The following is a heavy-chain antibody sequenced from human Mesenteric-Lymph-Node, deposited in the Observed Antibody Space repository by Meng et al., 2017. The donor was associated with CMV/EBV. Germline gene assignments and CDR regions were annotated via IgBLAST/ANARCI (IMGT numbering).Heavy chain of an antibody. Sequence: GESLKISCAASGFIFSDYSVHWVRQAPGKGLEWVSSISGGSSYLYYADSVKGRSTISRDNSKNTVYVQMNSLRAEDTAVYYCAQIRQQLAYFDYWGQGMLVTVSS. CDR1: GFIFSDYS. J-gene: IGHJ4*02. CDR2: ISGGSSYL. V-gene: IGHV3-21*04. CDR3: AQIRQQLAYFDY. D-gene: IGHD6-13*01.